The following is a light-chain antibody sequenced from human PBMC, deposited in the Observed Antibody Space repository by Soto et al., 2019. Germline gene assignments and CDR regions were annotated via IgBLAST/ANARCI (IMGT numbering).Light chain of an antibody. V-gene: IGKV1-5*03. Sequence: DIQMTQSPSSLSASVGDRITITCRARQIIDTWLAWYQQKPGKAPKLLIYKASSLENGVPSRFSGSGSGTEFTLTISSLQPDDFATYYCQQYETYSPWTFGQGTKVEVK. J-gene: IGKJ1*01. CDR3: QQYETYSPWT. CDR1: QIIDTW. CDR2: KAS.